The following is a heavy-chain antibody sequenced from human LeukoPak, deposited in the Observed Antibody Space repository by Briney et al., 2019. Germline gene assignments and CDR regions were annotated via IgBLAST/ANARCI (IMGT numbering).Heavy chain of an antibody. J-gene: IGHJ6*03. D-gene: IGHD5-24*01. CDR3: ARGGASGGYKGYYYYYYMDV. CDR2: INHSGST. CDR1: GGSFNGYY. Sequence: PSETLSVTCAVHGGSFNGYYWSWIRQPQGKGLEWIGEINHSGSTNYNPSLKSRVTISVDTSKNQFSLKLSSVTAADTAVYYCARGGASGGYKGYYYYYYMDVWGKGTTVTVSS. V-gene: IGHV4-34*01.